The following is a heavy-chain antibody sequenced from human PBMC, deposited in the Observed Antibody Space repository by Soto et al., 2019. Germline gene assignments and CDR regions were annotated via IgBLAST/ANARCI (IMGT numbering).Heavy chain of an antibody. J-gene: IGHJ4*02. Sequence: SETLSLTCAVSGDSISHSYWSWIRQPQGKGLEWIGYIYYSGSTNYNPSLKSRVTISVDMSKNQFSLKLSSVTAADTAVYYCASHYRRRGWEWATEPLFDYWGQGTLVTVSS. CDR2: IYYSGST. V-gene: IGHV4-59*01. CDR1: GDSISHSY. CDR3: ASHYRRRGWEWATEPLFDY. D-gene: IGHD6-19*01.